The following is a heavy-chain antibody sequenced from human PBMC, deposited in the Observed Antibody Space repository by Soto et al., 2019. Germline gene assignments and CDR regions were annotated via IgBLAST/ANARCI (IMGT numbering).Heavy chain of an antibody. V-gene: IGHV4-39*01. CDR2: IYYSGST. CDR3: ARHAFTIFGVVIIIGWFDP. Sequence: SQTLSLTWSVSGGSSVGSGCYCGSIRQPPGKGLEWIGSIYYSGSTYYNPSLKSRVTISVDTSKNQFSLKLSSVTAADTAVYYCARHAFTIFGVVIIIGWFDPWGQGTLVTVSS. D-gene: IGHD3-3*01. J-gene: IGHJ5*02. CDR1: GGSSVGSGCY.